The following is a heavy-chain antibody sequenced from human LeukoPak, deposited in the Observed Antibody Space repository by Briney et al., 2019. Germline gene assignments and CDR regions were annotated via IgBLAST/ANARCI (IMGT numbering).Heavy chain of an antibody. Sequence: PGGSLRLSCAASGFTVSSNYMSWVRQAPGKGLEWVSVIYSGGSTYYADSVKGRFTISRDNSKNTLYLQMNSLRAEDTAVYYCARTGVDIVATIRFDYWGQGTLVTVSS. D-gene: IGHD5-12*01. CDR3: ARTGVDIVATIRFDY. CDR2: IYSGGST. J-gene: IGHJ4*02. V-gene: IGHV3-53*01. CDR1: GFTVSSNY.